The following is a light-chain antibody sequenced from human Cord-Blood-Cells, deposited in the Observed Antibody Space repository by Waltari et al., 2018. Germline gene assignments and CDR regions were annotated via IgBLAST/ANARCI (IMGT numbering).Light chain of an antibody. CDR1: SINVGGYNY. J-gene: IGLJ1*01. CDR3: SSYTSSSTLV. V-gene: IGLV2-14*03. CDR2: DVS. Sequence: QSALTQPASVSGSPGQSITIPCTGTSINVGGYNYVSWYQQHPGKPPKLIIYDVSKRPSGVSNRFSCSKSGNTASLTISGLQAEDEADYYCSSYTSSSTLVFGTGTKVTVL.